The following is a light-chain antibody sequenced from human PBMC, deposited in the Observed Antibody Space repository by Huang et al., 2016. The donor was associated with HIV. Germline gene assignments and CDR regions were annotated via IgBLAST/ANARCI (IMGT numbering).Light chain of an antibody. J-gene: IGKJ1*01. Sequence: IVLTQSPGTLSLSPGQRATLSCRASQSVRSSYLAWYQQKPGQPPRLHIYGASSRATGIPDRFSGSGSGTDFTLTISRLEPADFAVYYCQQYGSSPGTFGQGTKVEIK. V-gene: IGKV3-20*01. CDR1: QSVRSSY. CDR3: QQYGSSPGT. CDR2: GAS.